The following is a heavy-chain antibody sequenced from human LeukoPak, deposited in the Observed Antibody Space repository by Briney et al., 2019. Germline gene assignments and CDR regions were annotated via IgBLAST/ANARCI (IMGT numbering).Heavy chain of an antibody. V-gene: IGHV5-51*01. CDR2: IYPGDSDT. CDR1: GSRFTSYW. CDR3: ARRGYCSGGSCYSNWFDP. J-gene: IGHJ5*02. D-gene: IGHD2-15*01. Sequence: GESLKISCKGSGSRFTSYWIGWVRQLPGKGLEWMGIIYPGDSDTRYSPSFQGQVTISADKSISTAYLQWSSLKASDTAMYYCARRGYCSGGSCYSNWFDPWGQGTLVTVSS.